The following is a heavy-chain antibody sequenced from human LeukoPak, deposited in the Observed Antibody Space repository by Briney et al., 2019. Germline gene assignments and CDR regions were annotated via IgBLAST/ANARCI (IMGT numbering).Heavy chain of an antibody. V-gene: IGHV1-69*01. J-gene: IGHJ5*02. CDR1: GGTFSSYA. Sequence: SVKVSCKASGGTFSSYAISWVRQAPGQGLEWMGGIIPIFGTANYAQKFQGRVTITADESTSTAYMELSSLRSEDTAVYYCARCPIVAVPAAIGGGFQDWFDPWGQGTLVTVSS. CDR2: IIPIFGTA. D-gene: IGHD2-2*01. CDR3: ARCPIVAVPAAIGGGFQDWFDP.